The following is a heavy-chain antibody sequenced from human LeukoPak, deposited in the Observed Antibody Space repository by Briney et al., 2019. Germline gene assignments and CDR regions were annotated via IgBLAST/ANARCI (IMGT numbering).Heavy chain of an antibody. CDR2: ISSSSSYI. CDR3: ARLGATHWFDP. Sequence: GGSLRLSCAASGFTFSSYSMNWVRQAPGKGLEWVSSISSSSSYIYYADSVKGRFTISRDNAKNSLYLQMNSLRAEDTAVYYCARLGATHWFDPWGQGTLVTVSS. J-gene: IGHJ5*02. CDR1: GFTFSSYS. V-gene: IGHV3-21*04. D-gene: IGHD1-26*01.